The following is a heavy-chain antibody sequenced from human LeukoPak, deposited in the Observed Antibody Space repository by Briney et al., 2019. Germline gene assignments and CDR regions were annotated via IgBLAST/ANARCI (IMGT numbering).Heavy chain of an antibody. Sequence: GGSLRLSCAASGFTFSSYGMHWVRQAPGKGLEWVAFIRYDGSNKYYADSVKGRFTISRDNSKNTLHLQMNSLRVEDTAVYYCATEYSSSSYPRLFDYWGQGTLVTVSS. CDR1: GFTFSSYG. D-gene: IGHD6-13*01. J-gene: IGHJ4*02. V-gene: IGHV3-30*02. CDR3: ATEYSSSSYPRLFDY. CDR2: IRYDGSNK.